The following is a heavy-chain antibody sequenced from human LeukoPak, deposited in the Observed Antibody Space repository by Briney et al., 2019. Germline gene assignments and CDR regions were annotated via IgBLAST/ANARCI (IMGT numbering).Heavy chain of an antibody. CDR2: IYYSGST. V-gene: IGHV4-39*01. CDR3: ARNKVAALYFDY. J-gene: IGHJ4*02. CDR1: GGSISSSSYY. D-gene: IGHD2-15*01. Sequence: SETLSLTCTVSGGSISSSSYYWGWIRQRPGKGLEWIGSIYYSGSTYYNPSLKSRVTISVDTSKNQFSLKLSSVTAADTAVYYCARNKVAALYFDYWGQGTLVTVSS.